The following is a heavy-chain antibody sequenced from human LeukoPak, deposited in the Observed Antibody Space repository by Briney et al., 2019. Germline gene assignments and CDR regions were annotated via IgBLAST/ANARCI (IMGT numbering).Heavy chain of an antibody. CDR3: ARDTPSDFGSVSDNNYFDY. D-gene: IGHD3-3*01. J-gene: IGHJ4*02. Sequence: ASVKVSCKASGYTFTSYGISWVRQAPGQGLEWMGWISAYNGNTNYAQKLQGRVTMTTDTSTSTAYMELRSLRSDDTAVYYCARDTPSDFGSVSDNNYFDYWGQGTLVTVSS. CDR1: GYTFTSYG. CDR2: ISAYNGNT. V-gene: IGHV1-18*01.